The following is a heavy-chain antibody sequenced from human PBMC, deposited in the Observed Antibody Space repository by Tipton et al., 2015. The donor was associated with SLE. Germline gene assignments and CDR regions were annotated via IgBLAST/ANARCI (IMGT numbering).Heavy chain of an antibody. CDR2: LTSGGDT. D-gene: IGHD6-13*01. J-gene: IGHJ6*02. Sequence: SLRLSCAASEFTFGSYSMYWVRQAPGGGLEWVSTLTSGGDTVYPDSVRGRFTISRDNSKNTLYLQMNSLRAEDTAVYYCAGQLSYYYGMDVWGQGTTVTVSS. CDR1: EFTFGSYS. CDR3: AGQLSYYYGMDV. V-gene: IGHV3-23*01.